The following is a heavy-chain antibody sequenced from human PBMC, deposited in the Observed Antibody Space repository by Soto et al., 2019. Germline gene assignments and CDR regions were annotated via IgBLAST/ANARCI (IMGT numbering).Heavy chain of an antibody. D-gene: IGHD3-16*01. CDR3: ARAVAPYLGTWFDP. CDR1: GGSISSGNPYP. V-gene: IGHV4-30-2*01. J-gene: IGHJ5*02. Sequence: QLQLQESGSGLAKPSQTLSLTCAVLGGSISSGNPYPWSWIRQPPGKGLEWIGSISHTGSTSYNPSLKGRVTMSVDKSKNQFSLKLSSVTAADMAVYYCARAVAPYLGTWFDPWGQGTLVIVSS. CDR2: ISHTGST.